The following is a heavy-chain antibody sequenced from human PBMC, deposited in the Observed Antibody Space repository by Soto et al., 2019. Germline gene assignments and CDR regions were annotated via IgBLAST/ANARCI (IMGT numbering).Heavy chain of an antibody. CDR1: GFTFSSYW. CDR3: ARVPKMATTNGDY. Sequence: EVQLVESGVGLVRPGGSLRLSCAASGFTFSSYWMHWVRQAPGKGLVWVSRINSDGSRTSYADSVKGRFTISRDNAKNTLYLQMNSLRAEDTAVYYCARVPKMATTNGDYWGQGTLVTVSS. J-gene: IGHJ4*02. CDR2: INSDGSRT. V-gene: IGHV3-74*01. D-gene: IGHD5-12*01.